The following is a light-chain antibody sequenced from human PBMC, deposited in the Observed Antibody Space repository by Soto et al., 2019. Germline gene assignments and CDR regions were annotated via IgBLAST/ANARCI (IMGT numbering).Light chain of an antibody. CDR3: QQYTGPWT. CDR2: WAS. V-gene: IGKV4-1*01. J-gene: IGKJ1*01. CDR1: QSVLYSSNNKNY. Sequence: DIVMTQSPDSLAVSLGERATINCKSSQSVLYSSNNKNYLAWYQQKPGQPPKLLIYWASTRESGVPDRFSGSVSGTEFTLTISSLQAEDVAVYYCQQYTGPWTFGQGTKGEIK.